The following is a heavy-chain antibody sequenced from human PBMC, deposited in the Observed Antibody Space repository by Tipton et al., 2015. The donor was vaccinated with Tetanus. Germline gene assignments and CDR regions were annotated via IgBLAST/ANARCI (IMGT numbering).Heavy chain of an antibody. CDR3: ARGLPREPFYFDY. Sequence: TLSLTCTVSGASIGSISYYWSWIRQPPGKGLEWIGYTYYSGSTGYNPSLKSRVTISIDSSKNQFSLKLTSVTAADTAVYYCARGLPREPFYFDYWGQGKQVIVSS. CDR2: TYYSGST. V-gene: IGHV4-61*01. D-gene: IGHD1-26*01. J-gene: IGHJ4*02. CDR1: GASIGSISYY.